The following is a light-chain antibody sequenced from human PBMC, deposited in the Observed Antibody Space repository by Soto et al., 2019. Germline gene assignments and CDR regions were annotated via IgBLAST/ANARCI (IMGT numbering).Light chain of an antibody. V-gene: IGKV1-5*01. CDR2: DVS. CDR1: QNIERW. J-gene: IGKJ1*01. Sequence: DIQMTHSPSTLSASVGDRVTITCRASQNIERWLAWYQQKPGKAPKLLLYDVSSLESGVPSRFSGSGSATEFILTINGLQPDDFATYFCQQFKSDTWTFGQGTKVDIK. CDR3: QQFKSDTWT.